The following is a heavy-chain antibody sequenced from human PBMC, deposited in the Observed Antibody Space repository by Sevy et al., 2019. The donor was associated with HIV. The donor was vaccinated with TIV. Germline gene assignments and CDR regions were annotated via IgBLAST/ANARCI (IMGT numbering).Heavy chain of an antibody. CDR3: AREAWRMIAH. Sequence: SETLSLTCAVSTGSINDYYWTWIRQPPGKGLEWIGNIYYNGNTNYNPSLQSRVSISVDTSKNQFSLRLTSVTPADSAVYYCAREAWRMIAHWGQGTLVTVSS. V-gene: IGHV4-59*13. D-gene: IGHD1-1*01. CDR2: IYYNGNT. CDR1: TGSINDYY. J-gene: IGHJ5*02.